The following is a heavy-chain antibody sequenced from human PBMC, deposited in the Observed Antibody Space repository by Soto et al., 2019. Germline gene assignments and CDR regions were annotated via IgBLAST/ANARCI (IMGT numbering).Heavy chain of an antibody. J-gene: IGHJ4*02. V-gene: IGHV3-33*01. D-gene: IGHD3-10*01. CDR3: ARDSRYDYGGDYFGY. CDR2: IWYDGTNE. Sequence: GGSLRLSCAASGFTFSTSVMHWVRQAPGKGLGWVAVIWYDGTNENYADSVKGRFTISRDNSKNTLYLQMNSLRAEDTAVYYCARDSRYDYGGDYFGYWGQGTLVTVSS. CDR1: GFTFSTSV.